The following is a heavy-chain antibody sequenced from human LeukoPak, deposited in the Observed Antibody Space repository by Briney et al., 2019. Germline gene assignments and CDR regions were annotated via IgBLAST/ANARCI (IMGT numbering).Heavy chain of an antibody. D-gene: IGHD6-19*01. V-gene: IGHV1-18*03. CDR1: GYTFTSYG. J-gene: IGHJ6*03. CDR3: ARDGRDMGSSGWYTDTFYYYYMDV. Sequence: ASVKVSCKASGYTFTSYGISWVRQAPGQGLEWMGWISAYNGNTKYVQKFQGRVTMTTDTSTSTAYMELSSLRSEDMAVYYCARDGRDMGSSGWYTDTFYYYYMDVWGKGTTVTVSS. CDR2: ISAYNGNT.